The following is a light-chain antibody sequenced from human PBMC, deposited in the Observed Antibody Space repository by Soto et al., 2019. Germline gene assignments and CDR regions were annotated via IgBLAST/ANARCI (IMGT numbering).Light chain of an antibody. CDR2: AAS. CDR3: LQHNSYPLT. V-gene: IGKV1-17*01. CDR1: QGISDA. J-gene: IGKJ1*01. Sequence: DIQMTQSPSSLSASVGDRVTITCRASQGISDALGGYQQKPGKAPKRLIYAASSLQSGVPSRFSGSGSGTKFTLTISSLQPEDCATYYCLQHNSYPLTFGQGTKVEIK.